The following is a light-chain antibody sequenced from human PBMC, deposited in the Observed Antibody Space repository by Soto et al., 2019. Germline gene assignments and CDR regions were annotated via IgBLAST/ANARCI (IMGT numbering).Light chain of an antibody. Sequence: QSVLTQPPSASGTPGQRVTISCSGSRSNIGSNPVQWYQQFPGTAPKLLIYRDNQRPSGVSDRFSGSKSGTSASLAISGLQSEDEADYHCATWEDTLDGPVVGGGTKPTVL. CDR1: RSNIGSNP. CDR2: RDN. CDR3: ATWEDTLDGPV. V-gene: IGLV1-44*01. J-gene: IGLJ3*02.